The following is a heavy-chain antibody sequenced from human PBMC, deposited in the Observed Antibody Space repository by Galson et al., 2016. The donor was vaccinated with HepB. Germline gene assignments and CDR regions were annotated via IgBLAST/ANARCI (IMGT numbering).Heavy chain of an antibody. CDR3: ARVAAKESGGNRILGVVSNWFDP. CDR1: GFTFSTYT. V-gene: IGHV3-21*01. D-gene: IGHD3-3*02. J-gene: IGHJ5*02. Sequence: SLRFSCAASGFTFSTYTMNWVRQAPGKGLEWVSSISSSSFFIYYADTVKGRFTISRDNANDSLYLQMNSLRAEDTAVYYCARVAAKESGGNRILGVVSNWFDPWGQGTLITVSS. CDR2: ISSSSFFI.